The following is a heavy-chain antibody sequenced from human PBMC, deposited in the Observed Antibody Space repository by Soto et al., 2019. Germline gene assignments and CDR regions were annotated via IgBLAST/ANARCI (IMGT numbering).Heavy chain of an antibody. Sequence: PGGSLRLSCAASGFTFSSYGMHWGRQAPGKGLEWVAFIWHDGGNKFYAESLKGRFTISRDNSKNTLYLQMTSLSAEDTAMYYCARDGDVNTGFGKDYWGQGTLVTVSS. D-gene: IGHD3-16*01. V-gene: IGHV3-33*01. CDR2: IWHDGGNK. CDR1: GFTFSSYG. CDR3: ARDGDVNTGFGKDY. J-gene: IGHJ4*02.